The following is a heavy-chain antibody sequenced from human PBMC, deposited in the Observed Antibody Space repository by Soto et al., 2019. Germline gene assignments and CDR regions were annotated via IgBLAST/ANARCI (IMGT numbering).Heavy chain of an antibody. CDR1: GYRFTSYS. V-gene: IGHV5-10-1*01. D-gene: IGHD6-13*01. Sequence: GESLKISCKGSGYRFTSYSITWVRQMPGKGLEWMGRIDPTDSYTNYSPSFQGHVTIPADKSIHTAYLQWSSLKASNSAMYYGASPYSCRWDIDYWGQGTLVTVSS. J-gene: IGHJ4*02. CDR3: ASPYSCRWDIDY. CDR2: IDPTDSYT.